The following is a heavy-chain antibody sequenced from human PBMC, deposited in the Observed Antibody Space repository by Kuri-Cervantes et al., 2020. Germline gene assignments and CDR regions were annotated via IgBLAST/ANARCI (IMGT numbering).Heavy chain of an antibody. D-gene: IGHD2-2*02. CDR1: GFTFSSYS. Sequence: GGSLRLSCAASGFTFSSYSMNWVRQAPGKGLEWVSYISSSSSTIYYADSVKGRFTISRDNAKNSLYLQMNSLRAEDTAVYYCAKVLRRHIVVVPAALPLDYWGQGTLVTVSS. CDR3: AKVLRRHIVVVPAALPLDY. CDR2: ISSSSSTI. V-gene: IGHV3-48*01. J-gene: IGHJ4*02.